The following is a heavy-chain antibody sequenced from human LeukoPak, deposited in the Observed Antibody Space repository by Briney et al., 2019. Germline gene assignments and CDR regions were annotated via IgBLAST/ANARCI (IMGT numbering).Heavy chain of an antibody. CDR1: GFTFSSYT. D-gene: IGHD7-27*01. V-gene: IGHV3-30-3*01. CDR2: ISYDGSNK. Sequence: GRSLRVSCAASGFTFSSYTMHWVRQAPGKGLEWVAIISYDGSNKYYADSVKGRFTISRDNSKNTLYLQMNSLRAEDTAVYDCARDSSWDWGQGTLVTVSS. CDR3: ARDSSWD. J-gene: IGHJ4*02.